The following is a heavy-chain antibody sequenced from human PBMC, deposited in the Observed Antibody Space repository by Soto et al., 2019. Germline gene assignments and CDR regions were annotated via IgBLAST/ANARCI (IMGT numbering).Heavy chain of an antibody. Sequence: QVQLVQSGAEVKEPGVSVTVSCKTSGYTFSNYGISWVRQAPGHGLEWMGWISANTGDTHYAQKLQDRVILTTDTSTSTAYMELRSLRSDDTAVYYCARVLTNMDVWGQGTTVTVS. J-gene: IGHJ6*02. CDR2: ISANTGDT. CDR1: GYTFSNYG. CDR3: ARVLTNMDV. V-gene: IGHV1-18*01.